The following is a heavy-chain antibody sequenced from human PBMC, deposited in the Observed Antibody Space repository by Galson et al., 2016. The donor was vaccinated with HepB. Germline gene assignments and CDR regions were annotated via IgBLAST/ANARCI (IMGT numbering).Heavy chain of an antibody. CDR2: ISYDGSNK. D-gene: IGHD3-10*01. CDR1: GFTFSNNG. Sequence: SLRLSCAASGFTFSNNGMHWVRQAPGKGLEWVAVISYDGSNKCYTDSVKGRFTISRDNSKNTLYLQMNSLRAEDTAVYYCAKDSLLLWFGELSLDYWGQGTLVTVSS. V-gene: IGHV3-30*18. J-gene: IGHJ4*02. CDR3: AKDSLLLWFGELSLDY.